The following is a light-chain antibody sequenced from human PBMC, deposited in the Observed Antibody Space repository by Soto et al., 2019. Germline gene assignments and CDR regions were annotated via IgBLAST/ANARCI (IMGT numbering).Light chain of an antibody. CDR3: QQYGSAPRT. J-gene: IGKJ1*01. CDR1: QSVSSDY. Sequence: EIVLTQSPGTLSLSPGERATLSCRASQSVSSDYLAWYRQKPGQAPRLLIYGASSRATGIPDRFSGSGSGTDFTLAISRLEPEDFVVYYWQQYGSAPRTFGQGTKVEIK. CDR2: GAS. V-gene: IGKV3-20*01.